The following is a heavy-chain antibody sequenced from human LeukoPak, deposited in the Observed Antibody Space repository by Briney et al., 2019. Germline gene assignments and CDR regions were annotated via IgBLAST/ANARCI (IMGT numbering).Heavy chain of an antibody. CDR1: GFTFSSYA. J-gene: IGHJ6*03. V-gene: IGHV3-23*01. CDR2: ISGSGGST. CDR3: AKEYCSSTSCYTGNYYYYYYMDV. D-gene: IGHD2-2*02. Sequence: GGSLRLSCAASGFTFSSYAMSWVRQAPGKGREWVSAISGSGGSTYYADSVKGRFTISRDNSKNTLYLQMNSLRAEDTAVYYCAKEYCSSTSCYTGNYYYYYYMDVWGKGTTVTVSS.